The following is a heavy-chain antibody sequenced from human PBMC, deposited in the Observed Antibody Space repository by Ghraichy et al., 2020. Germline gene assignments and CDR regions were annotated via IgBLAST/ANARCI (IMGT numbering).Heavy chain of an antibody. CDR1: GGTFSSYA. J-gene: IGHJ4*02. CDR3: ASPQYTIFGVVISSYYFDY. CDR2: IIPIFGTA. D-gene: IGHD3-3*01. V-gene: IGHV1-69*13. Sequence: SVKVSCKASGGTFSSYAISWVRQAPGQGLEWMGGIIPIFGTANYAQKFQGRVTITADESTSTAYMELSSLRSEDTAVYYCASPQYTIFGVVISSYYFDYWGQGTLVTVSS.